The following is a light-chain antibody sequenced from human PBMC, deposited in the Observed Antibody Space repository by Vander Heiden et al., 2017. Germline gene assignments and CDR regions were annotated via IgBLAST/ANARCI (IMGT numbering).Light chain of an antibody. Sequence: EIVLTQSPGTLSLSPGERATLSCRASQSISSTYLAWYQQKPGQAPRLLIYGASSRATGIPDRFSGSGSVTDFTLTISILDPEDFAVYYCQQDGTAPLTFGGGTKVEIK. CDR2: GAS. CDR3: QQDGTAPLT. J-gene: IGKJ4*01. V-gene: IGKV3-20*01. CDR1: QSISSTY.